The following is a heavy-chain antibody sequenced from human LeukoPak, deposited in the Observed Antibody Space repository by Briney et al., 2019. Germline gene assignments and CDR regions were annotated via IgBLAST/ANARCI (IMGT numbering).Heavy chain of an antibody. D-gene: IGHD6-13*01. J-gene: IGHJ4*02. V-gene: IGHV4-39*07. CDR2: IYYSGST. CDR3: SRAWGNKQQLLLDYYFDY. Sequence: SETLSLTCTVSGGSISSSSYYWGWIRQPPGKGLEWIGSIYYSGSTYYNPSLKSRVTISVDTSKNQFSLKLSSVTAADTAVYYCSRAWGNKQQLLLDYYFDYWGQGTLVTVSS. CDR1: GGSISSSSYY.